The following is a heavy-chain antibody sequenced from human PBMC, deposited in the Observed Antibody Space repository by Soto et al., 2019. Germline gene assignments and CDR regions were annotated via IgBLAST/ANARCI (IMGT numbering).Heavy chain of an antibody. CDR3: ACFLSCWYWSDY. Sequence: QVQLVQSGAEVKKPGASVKVSCKASGYTFTSYAMHWVRQAPGQRLEWMGWINAGNGNTKYSQKFQGRVTITRDAPASTAYLGLSSLRSEDAAVYFCACFLSCWYWSDYWGQRSLVTVSP. J-gene: IGHJ4*02. CDR1: GYTFTSYA. V-gene: IGHV1-3*01. CDR2: INAGNGNT. D-gene: IGHD2-8*02.